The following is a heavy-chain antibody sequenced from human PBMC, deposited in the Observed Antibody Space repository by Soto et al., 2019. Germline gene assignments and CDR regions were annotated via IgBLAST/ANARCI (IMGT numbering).Heavy chain of an antibody. CDR2: IYPGDSDT. J-gene: IGHJ4*02. D-gene: IGHD2-15*01. Sequence: GESLKISCKGSGYSFTSYWIGWVRQMPGKGLEWMGIIYPGDSDTRYSPSFQGQVTISADKSISTAYLQWSSLKASDTAMYYCARLNCSGGSCYSGPNDYWGQGTLVTVSS. V-gene: IGHV5-51*01. CDR3: ARLNCSGGSCYSGPNDY. CDR1: GYSFTSYW.